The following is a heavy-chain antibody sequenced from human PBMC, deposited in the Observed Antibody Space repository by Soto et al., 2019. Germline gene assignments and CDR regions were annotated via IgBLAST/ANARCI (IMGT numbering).Heavy chain of an antibody. CDR1: GGSISSSSYY. V-gene: IGHV4-39*01. J-gene: IGHJ4*02. CDR2: VYYRGGT. D-gene: IGHD1-26*01. Sequence: PSETLSLTCTVSGGSISSSSYYWGWIRQPPGKGLEWIGSVYYRGGTYYNPSLKSRVTISVDTSKNQFSLMLSSVTAADTAGYYCARLETGSYAGDYWGPGTLVTAPQ. CDR3: ARLETGSYAGDY.